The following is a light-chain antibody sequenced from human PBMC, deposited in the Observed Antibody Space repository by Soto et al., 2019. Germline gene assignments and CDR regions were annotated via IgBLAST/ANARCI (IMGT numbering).Light chain of an antibody. CDR2: STS. Sequence: QTVVTQEPSFSVSPGRTVTLTCGLNSGSVSTSYSPSWYQQTPGQAPRTLIYSTSTRSSGVPDRFSGSILGNKAALTITGAQADDESDYYCVLYLGSGIWLFGGGTKVTVL. CDR3: VLYLGSGIWL. V-gene: IGLV8-61*01. CDR1: SGSVSTSYS. J-gene: IGLJ3*02.